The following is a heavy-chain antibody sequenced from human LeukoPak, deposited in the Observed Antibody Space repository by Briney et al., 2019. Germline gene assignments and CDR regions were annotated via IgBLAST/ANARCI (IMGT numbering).Heavy chain of an antibody. CDR3: ARVLKVLRFLEWFHWHYFDY. D-gene: IGHD3-3*01. V-gene: IGHV4-59*01. Sequence: SETLSLTCTVSGGSISSYYWSWIRQPPGKGLEWIGYIYYSGSTNYNPSLKSRVTISVDTSKNQFSLKLSSVTAADTAVYYCARVLKVLRFLEWFHWHYFDYWGQGTLVTVSS. CDR2: IYYSGST. CDR1: GGSISSYY. J-gene: IGHJ4*02.